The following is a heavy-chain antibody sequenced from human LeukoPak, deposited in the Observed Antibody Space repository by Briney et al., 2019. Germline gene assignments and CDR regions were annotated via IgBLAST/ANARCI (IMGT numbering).Heavy chain of an antibody. V-gene: IGHV3-30*02. CDR1: GFTFSSYG. J-gene: IGHJ4*02. CDR2: IRYDGSNK. D-gene: IGHD2-15*01. Sequence: PGGSLRLSCAASGFTFSSYGMHWVRQAPGKGLEWVAFIRYDGSNKYYADSVKGRFTISRDNSKNTLYLQMSSLRAEDTAVYYCAIIVVVVAATRDYWGQGTLVTVSS. CDR3: AIIVVVVAATRDY.